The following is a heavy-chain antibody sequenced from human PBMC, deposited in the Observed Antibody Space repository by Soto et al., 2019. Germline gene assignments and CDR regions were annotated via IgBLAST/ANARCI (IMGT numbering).Heavy chain of an antibody. CDR2: IHHSGRI. CDR3: ARGISARYFGGRYFDD. D-gene: IGHD3-10*01. CDR1: GWSLSGYC. Sequence: SLSLPCAVSGWSLSGYCWSWIRQSPGKGLEWIGEIHHSGRINSNTSLKSRVTMSVDTSKNQFSLKLTSVTAADTAVYYCARGISARYFGGRYFDDWGQGTVVTVSS. J-gene: IGHJ4*02. V-gene: IGHV4-34*01.